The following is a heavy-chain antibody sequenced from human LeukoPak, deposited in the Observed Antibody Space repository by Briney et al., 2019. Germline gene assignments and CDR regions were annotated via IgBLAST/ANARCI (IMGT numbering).Heavy chain of an antibody. CDR1: GFTFSSYA. CDR3: AKVGYYDSTFDY. D-gene: IGHD3-22*01. CDR2: ISGSGGST. J-gene: IGHJ4*02. Sequence: GGSLRLSCAASGFTFSSYAMHWVRQAPGKGLEWVSAISGSGGSTYYADSVKGRFTISRDNSKNTLYLQMNSLRAEDTAVYYCAKVGYYDSTFDYWGQGTLVTVSS. V-gene: IGHV3-23*01.